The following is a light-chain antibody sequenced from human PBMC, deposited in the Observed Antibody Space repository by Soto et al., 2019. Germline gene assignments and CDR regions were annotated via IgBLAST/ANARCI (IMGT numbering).Light chain of an antibody. CDR2: GAS. CDR1: QSVSSSY. Sequence: EIVLTQSPGTLSLSPGERATLSCRASQSVSSSYLAWYQQKPGQAPWLLIYGASRRASGFPDRFSGSGSGTDFTLTISGLEPEDFAVYYCHKYDSSPFTVGQGTRLDI. V-gene: IGKV3-20*01. J-gene: IGKJ5*01. CDR3: HKYDSSPFT.